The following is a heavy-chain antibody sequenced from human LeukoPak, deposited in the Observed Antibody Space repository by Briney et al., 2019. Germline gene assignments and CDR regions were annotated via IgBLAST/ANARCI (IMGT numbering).Heavy chain of an antibody. CDR2: IYHSGTT. CDR1: GYSISSGYD. CDR3: AREGTDSYYDSSGYLY. J-gene: IGHJ4*02. Sequence: SETLSLTCTVSGYSISSGYDWGWIRQPPGKGLEWIGSIYHSGTTYYNPSLKSRVTISVDTSKNQFSLKLTSVTAADTAVFYCAREGTDSYYDSSGYLYWGQGTLVTVSS. V-gene: IGHV4-38-2*02. D-gene: IGHD3-22*01.